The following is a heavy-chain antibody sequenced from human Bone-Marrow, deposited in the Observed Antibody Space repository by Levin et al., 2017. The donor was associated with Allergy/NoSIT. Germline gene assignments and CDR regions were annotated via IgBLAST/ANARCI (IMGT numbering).Heavy chain of an antibody. D-gene: IGHD2-15*01. CDR2: ISYDGSNK. Sequence: GGSLRLSCAASGFTFSSYGMHWVRQAPGKGLEWVAVISYDGSNKYYADSVKGRFTISRDNSKNTLYLQMNSLRAEDTAVYYCAKDRGGTALNIVVVVAADYWGQGTLVTVSS. J-gene: IGHJ4*02. CDR1: GFTFSSYG. V-gene: IGHV3-30*18. CDR3: AKDRGGTALNIVVVVAADY.